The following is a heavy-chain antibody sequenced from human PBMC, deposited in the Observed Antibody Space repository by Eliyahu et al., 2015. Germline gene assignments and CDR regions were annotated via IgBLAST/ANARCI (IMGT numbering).Heavy chain of an antibody. J-gene: IGHJ4*02. V-gene: IGHV3-30*18. D-gene: IGHD4-17*01. CDR1: GFTFSSYG. Sequence: QVQLVESGGGVVQPGRSLRLSCAASGFTFSSYGMHXVRQAPGKGLEWVAVISYDGSNKYYADSVKGRFTISRDNSKNTLYLQMNSLRAEDTAVYYCAKHGDYGALEYWGQGTLVTVSS. CDR3: AKHGDYGALEY. CDR2: ISYDGSNK.